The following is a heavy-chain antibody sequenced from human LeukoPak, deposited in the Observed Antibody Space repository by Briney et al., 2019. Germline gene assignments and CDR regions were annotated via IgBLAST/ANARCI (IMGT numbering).Heavy chain of an antibody. D-gene: IGHD2-2*01. CDR1: GYTFIAYY. Sequence: ASVKVSCKASGYTFIAYYMHWVRQAPGQRLEWWGWINPNSGGTNYAQKFQGRVTMTRDTSISTAYMDLSRLRSDDTAVYYCARGMGVLVPAATWFDPWGQGTLVTVSS. CDR2: INPNSGGT. CDR3: ARGMGVLVPAATWFDP. V-gene: IGHV1-2*02. J-gene: IGHJ5*02.